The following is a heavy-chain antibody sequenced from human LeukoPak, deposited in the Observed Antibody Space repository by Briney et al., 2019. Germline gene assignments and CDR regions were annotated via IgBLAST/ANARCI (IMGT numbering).Heavy chain of an antibody. CDR3: TRLWGDCGGDCYSHDF. J-gene: IGHJ4*02. CDR1: GFAFSGSV. Sequence: PGGSLKLSCAASGFAFSGSVMHWVRQASVRGLEWVGRIRSKANSYATAYAASVKGRFTISRDDSKNTAYLQMNSLRTEDTAVYYCTRLWGDCGGDCYSHDFWGQGTLVTVSS. CDR2: IRSKANSYAT. D-gene: IGHD2-21*02. V-gene: IGHV3-73*01.